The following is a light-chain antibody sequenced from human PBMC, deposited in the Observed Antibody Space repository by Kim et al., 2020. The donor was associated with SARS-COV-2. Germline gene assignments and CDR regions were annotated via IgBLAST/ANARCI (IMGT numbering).Light chain of an antibody. CDR2: DAS. CDR3: QQRSNWAS. J-gene: IGKJ2*01. V-gene: IGKV3-11*01. Sequence: LSLSPGERATLSCRASQSVSSYLAWYQQKPGQAPRLLIYDASNRATGIPARFSGSGSGTDFTLTISSLEPEDFAVYYCQQRSNWASFGQGTKLEI. CDR1: QSVSSY.